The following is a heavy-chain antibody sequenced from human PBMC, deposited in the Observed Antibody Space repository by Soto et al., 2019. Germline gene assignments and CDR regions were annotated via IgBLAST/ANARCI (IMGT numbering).Heavy chain of an antibody. CDR3: ARGRYGDY. CDR2: ISAHNGNT. CDR1: GYTFTSYG. D-gene: IGHD1-1*01. J-gene: IGHJ4*02. V-gene: IGHV1-18*01. Sequence: QVHLVQSGAEVKKPGASVKVSCKGSGYTFTSYGITWVRQAPGQGLEWMGWISAHNGNTNYAQKFQGRVTVTRDTYTSTAYMELRSLRSDDTAVYYCARGRYGDYWGQGALVTVSS.